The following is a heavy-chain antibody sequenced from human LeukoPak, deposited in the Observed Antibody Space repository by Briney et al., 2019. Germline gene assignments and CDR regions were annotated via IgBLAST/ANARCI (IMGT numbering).Heavy chain of an antibody. CDR1: GGSISSHY. CDR3: ASLYNWNYSHYYYYYMDV. Sequence: SETLPLTCTVSGGSISSHYWSWFRQPPGKGLEWIGYIYYSGSTNYNPSLKSRVTISVDTSKNQFSLKLSSVTAADTAVYYCASLYNWNYSHYYYYYMDVWGKGTTVTVSS. CDR2: IYYSGST. D-gene: IGHD1-7*01. J-gene: IGHJ6*03. V-gene: IGHV4-59*11.